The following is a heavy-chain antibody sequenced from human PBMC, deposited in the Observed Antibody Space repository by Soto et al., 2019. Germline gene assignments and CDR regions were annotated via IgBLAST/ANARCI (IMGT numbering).Heavy chain of an antibody. V-gene: IGHV4-39*01. CDR1: GGSISSSSYY. J-gene: IGHJ4*02. D-gene: IGHD3-3*01. CDR3: ARNPATIFGVVIIRGEDSSFDY. Sequence: QLQLQESGPGLVKPSETLSLTCTVSGGSISSSSYYWGWIRQPPEKGLEWIGSIYYSGSTYYNPSLKSRVTISVDTSKNQFSLKLSSVTAADTAVYYCARNPATIFGVVIIRGEDSSFDYWGQGTLVTVSS. CDR2: IYYSGST.